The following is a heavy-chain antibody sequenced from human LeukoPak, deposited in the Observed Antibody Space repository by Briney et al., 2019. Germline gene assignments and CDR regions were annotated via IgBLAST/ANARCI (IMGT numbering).Heavy chain of an antibody. V-gene: IGHV4-4*02. J-gene: IGHJ4*02. CDR1: GGSISSSNW. D-gene: IGHD3-22*01. Sequence: SETLSLTCAVSGGSISSSNWWSWIRQPPGKGLEWIGYIYHTGSTYYNPSLKSRVTVSVDRSENQFSLKLGSVTAADTAVYYCARGYYDSSGYYLDYWGQGTLVTVSS. CDR2: IYHTGST. CDR3: ARGYYDSSGYYLDY.